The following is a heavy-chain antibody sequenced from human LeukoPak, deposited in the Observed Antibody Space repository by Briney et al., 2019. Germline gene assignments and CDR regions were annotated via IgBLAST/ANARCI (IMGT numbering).Heavy chain of an antibody. D-gene: IGHD6-13*01. Sequence: GGSLRLSCAASGFTFSDYYMSWIRQAPGKGLEWVSYISSSGSTIYYADSVKGRFTISRDNAKNSLYLQMNSLRAEDTAVYYCARSRPSSWLYYFDYWGQGTLVTVSS. CDR1: GFTFSDYY. CDR2: ISSSGSTI. CDR3: ARSRPSSWLYYFDY. V-gene: IGHV3-11*04. J-gene: IGHJ4*02.